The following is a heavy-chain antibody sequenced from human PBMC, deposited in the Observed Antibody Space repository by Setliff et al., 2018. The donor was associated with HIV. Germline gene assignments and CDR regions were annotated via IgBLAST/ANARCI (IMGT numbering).Heavy chain of an antibody. V-gene: IGHV1-2*06. CDR2: INPNTGGT. CDR1: TFLVTGYN. J-gene: IGHJ3*01. CDR3: AQPPKFDSFDV. Sequence: GASVKVSCKALTFLVTGYNLHWVRLAPGHGPEWLGRINPNTGGTDYAQKFQGSVTMSLDTSTNTVYLELNGLTSDDTAVYYCAQPPKFDSFDVWGPGTVVPVS.